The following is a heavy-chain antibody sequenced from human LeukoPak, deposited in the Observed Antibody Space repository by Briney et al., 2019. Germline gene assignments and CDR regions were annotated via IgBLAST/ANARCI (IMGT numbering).Heavy chain of an antibody. J-gene: IGHJ4*02. V-gene: IGHV3-74*01. Sequence: GGSLRLSCAASGFTFSDTWMHWVRQAPGEGLVWVSRIRSDGSDTRYAESVKGRFTISRDNAKNTLYLQMNSLRAEDTALYYCARLGTRYCTSTSCHSQFDFWGQGTLVTVSS. CDR2: IRSDGSDT. CDR3: ARLGTRYCTSTSCHSQFDF. D-gene: IGHD2-2*01. CDR1: GFTFSDTW.